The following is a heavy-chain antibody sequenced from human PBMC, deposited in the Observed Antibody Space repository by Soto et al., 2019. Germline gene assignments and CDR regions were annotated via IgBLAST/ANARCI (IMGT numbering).Heavy chain of an antibody. J-gene: IGHJ6*03. Sequence: ASVKVSCKASGYTFTSYGISWGRQAPGQGLEWMGWISAYNGNTNYAQKLQGRVTMTTDTSTSTAYMELRSLRSDDTAVYYCASVRASVWRSSSIYMVVWGEAPTV. V-gene: IGHV1-18*01. CDR1: GYTFTSYG. CDR2: ISAYNGNT. D-gene: IGHD3-16*01. CDR3: ASVRASVWRSSSIYMVV.